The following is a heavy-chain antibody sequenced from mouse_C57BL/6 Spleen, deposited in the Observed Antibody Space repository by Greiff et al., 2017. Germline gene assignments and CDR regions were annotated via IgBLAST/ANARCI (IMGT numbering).Heavy chain of an antibody. Sequence: QVQLQQPGAELVKPGASVKMSCKASGYTFTSYWITWVKQRPGQGLVWIGDIYPGSGSTNYNEKFKSKATLSVDTSSSTAYMKLSSLTSEDSAVYYCAKGDDYDAMGYWGQGTSVTVSS. CDR1: GYTFTSYW. CDR3: AKGDDYDAMGY. J-gene: IGHJ4*01. CDR2: IYPGSGST. V-gene: IGHV1-55*01. D-gene: IGHD2-4*01.